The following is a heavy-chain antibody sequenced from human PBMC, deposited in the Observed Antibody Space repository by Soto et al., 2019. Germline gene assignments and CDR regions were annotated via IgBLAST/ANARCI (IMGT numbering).Heavy chain of an antibody. CDR2: ISSSGSTI. CDR1: GFTFSDYY. CDR3: ARDFVRSSWYFDY. V-gene: IGHV3-11*01. Sequence: GESLKISCAASGFTFSDYYMSWIRQAPGKGLEWVSYISSSGSTIYYADSVKGRFTISRDNAKNSLYLQMNSLRAEDTAVYYCARDFVRSSWYFDYWGQGTLVTVSS. J-gene: IGHJ4*02. D-gene: IGHD6-13*01.